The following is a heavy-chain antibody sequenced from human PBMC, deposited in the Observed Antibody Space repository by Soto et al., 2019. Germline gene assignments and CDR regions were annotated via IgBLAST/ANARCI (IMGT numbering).Heavy chain of an antibody. V-gene: IGHV4-59*01. Sequence: SETLSLTCTVSGVSINGFYWNWIRQSPGKGLEWIGSIYYKGNTDYNPSLSSQVTISIDTSMQQFSLELRSVTAADSAIYYCAREIRYPDLYCGMEDWGQGTTVTVSS. D-gene: IGHD1-1*01. CDR1: GVSINGFY. CDR3: AREIRYPDLYCGMED. CDR2: IYYKGNT. J-gene: IGHJ6*02.